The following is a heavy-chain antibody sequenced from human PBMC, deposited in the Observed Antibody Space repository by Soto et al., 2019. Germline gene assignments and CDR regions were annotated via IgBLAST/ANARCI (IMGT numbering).Heavy chain of an antibody. D-gene: IGHD3-3*01. Sequence: QVPLVQSGAEVKKPGASVKVSCKASGYTFTSYDINWVRQATGQGLEWMGWMNPNSGNTGYAQKFQCRVTMTRNTSISTAYMELSSLRSEDTAVYYCARGDFGSIQSDMDVWGKGTTVTVSS. CDR1: GYTFTSYD. CDR3: ARGDFGSIQSDMDV. V-gene: IGHV1-8*01. CDR2: MNPNSGNT. J-gene: IGHJ6*03.